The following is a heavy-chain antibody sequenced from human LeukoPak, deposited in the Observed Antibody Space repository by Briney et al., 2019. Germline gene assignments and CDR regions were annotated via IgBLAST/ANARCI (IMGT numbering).Heavy chain of an antibody. J-gene: IGHJ4*02. CDR2: IMPILGIA. Sequence: GASVKVSCKASGGSFSSYAISWVRQAPGQGLEWMGRIMPILGIANYAQKFQGRVTITADKSTSTAYMERSSLRSDDTAVYYCATAPGLAYGSYFAYFDYWDQGTLVTVSS. CDR1: GGSFSSYA. CDR3: ATAPGLAYGSYFAYFDY. V-gene: IGHV1-69*04. D-gene: IGHD1-26*01.